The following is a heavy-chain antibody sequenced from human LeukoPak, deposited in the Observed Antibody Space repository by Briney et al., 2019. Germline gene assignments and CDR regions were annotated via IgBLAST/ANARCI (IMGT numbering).Heavy chain of an antibody. CDR1: GGSISSYY. CDR3: ARESNYYGSGSYYNSYYYYMDV. J-gene: IGHJ6*03. CDR2: IYTSGST. V-gene: IGHV4-4*07. Sequence: PSETLSLTCTVSGGSISSYYWSWIRQPAGKGLEWIGRIYTSGSTNYNPSLKSRVTMSVDTSKNQFSLKLSSVTAADTAVYYCARESNYYGSGSYYNSYYYYMDVWGKGTTVTISS. D-gene: IGHD3-10*01.